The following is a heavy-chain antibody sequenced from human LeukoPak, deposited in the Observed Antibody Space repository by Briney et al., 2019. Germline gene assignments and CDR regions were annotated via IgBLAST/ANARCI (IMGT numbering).Heavy chain of an antibody. Sequence: ASVNVSCKASGYTFTSYAMHWVRQAPGQRLEWMGWINAGNGNTKYSQKLQGRVTITRDTSASTAYMELSSLRSEDTAVYYCASCSVDTAMADYYYGMDVWGQGTTVTVSS. CDR3: ASCSVDTAMADYYYGMDV. V-gene: IGHV1-3*01. CDR2: INAGNGNT. D-gene: IGHD5-18*01. CDR1: GYTFTSYA. J-gene: IGHJ6*02.